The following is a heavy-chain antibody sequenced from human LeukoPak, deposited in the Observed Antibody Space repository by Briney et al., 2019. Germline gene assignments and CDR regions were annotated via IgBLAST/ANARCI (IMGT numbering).Heavy chain of an antibody. V-gene: IGHV1-8*01. Sequence: ASVKVSCKASGYTFTSYDINWVRQATGQGLEWMGWMNPNSGNTGYAQKFQGRITMTRNTSISTAYMELSSLGSEDTAVYYCARGVYDYYYDSSGYPNYDAFDIWGQGTMVTVSS. CDR2: MNPNSGNT. D-gene: IGHD3-22*01. CDR1: GYTFTSYD. J-gene: IGHJ3*02. CDR3: ARGVYDYYYDSSGYPNYDAFDI.